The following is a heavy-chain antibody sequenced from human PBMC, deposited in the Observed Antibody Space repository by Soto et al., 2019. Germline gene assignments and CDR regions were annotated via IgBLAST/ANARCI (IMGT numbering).Heavy chain of an antibody. Sequence: GSLRLSCAASGFIFENFGMSWVRQAPGKGLEWISSISGSGFKRYYADSVKGRFTISRDNSKSTVYLELNNLSAEDTAVYHCAKNQGVELVPLATVDWFDPWGQGSVVTVSS. CDR3: AKNQGVELVPLATVDWFDP. CDR2: ISGSGFKR. V-gene: IGHV3-23*01. J-gene: IGHJ5*02. CDR1: GFIFENFG. D-gene: IGHD1-26*01.